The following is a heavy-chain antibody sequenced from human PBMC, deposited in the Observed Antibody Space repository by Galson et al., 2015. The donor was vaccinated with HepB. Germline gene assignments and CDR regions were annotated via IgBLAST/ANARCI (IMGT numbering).Heavy chain of an antibody. D-gene: IGHD2-15*01. CDR1: GFPFSSFG. V-gene: IGHV3-30*18. CDR3: AKSVGSWDYYYYGMDV. CDR2: ISYDGTNK. J-gene: IGHJ6*02. Sequence: SLRLSCAASGFPFSSFGMHWVRQAPGKGLEWVAVISYDGTNKYYADSVKGRFTISRDNSKNTLYLQMNSLRVEDTAVYYCAKSVGSWDYYYYGMDVWGQGTTVTVSS.